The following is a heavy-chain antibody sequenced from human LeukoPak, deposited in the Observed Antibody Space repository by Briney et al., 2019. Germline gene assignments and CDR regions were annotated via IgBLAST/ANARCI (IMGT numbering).Heavy chain of an antibody. CDR1: GYTFTSYG. D-gene: IGHD4-11*01. CDR2: ISAYNGNT. Sequence: ASVKVSCKASGYTFTSYGISWVRQAPGRGLEWMGWISAYNGNTNYAQKLQGRVTMTTDTSTSTAYMELRSLRSDDTAVYYCARELTTVTTNWFDPWGQGTLVTVSS. J-gene: IGHJ5*02. V-gene: IGHV1-18*01. CDR3: ARELTTVTTNWFDP.